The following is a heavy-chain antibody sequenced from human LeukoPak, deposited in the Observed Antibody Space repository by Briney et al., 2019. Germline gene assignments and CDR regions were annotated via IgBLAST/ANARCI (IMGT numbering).Heavy chain of an antibody. CDR3: AKDDDDFWSGYYPFDY. V-gene: IGHV3-23*01. D-gene: IGHD3-3*01. Sequence: GGSLRLSCAASGFTFSNYAMSWVRQAPGKGLEWVSAISGSGGSKYYADSVKGRFTISRDNSKNTLYLQMNSLRAEDTAVYYCAKDDDDFWSGYYPFDYWGQGTLVTVSS. CDR2: ISGSGGSK. J-gene: IGHJ4*02. CDR1: GFTFSNYA.